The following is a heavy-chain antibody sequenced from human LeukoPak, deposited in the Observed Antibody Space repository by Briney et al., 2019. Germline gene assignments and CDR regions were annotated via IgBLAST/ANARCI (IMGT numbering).Heavy chain of an antibody. CDR2: ICNYGSKQ. Sequence: ICNYGSKQSYTASLKGRFTISTDNSRSTLYLQMDSLRAEDTAVYYCAKYLPPSGYQFALDFWGHGTLVTVSA. D-gene: IGHD5-12*01. V-gene: IGHV3-33*03. J-gene: IGHJ3*01. CDR3: AKYLPPSGYQFALDF.